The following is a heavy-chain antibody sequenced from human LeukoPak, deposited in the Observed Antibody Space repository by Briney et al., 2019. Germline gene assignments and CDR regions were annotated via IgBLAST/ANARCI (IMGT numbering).Heavy chain of an antibody. J-gene: IGHJ4*02. CDR3: ARGGGVTYYDSTGYLWYFDY. CDR1: GGSVSSSSYY. CDR2: IYYSGST. D-gene: IGHD3-22*01. Sequence: KPSETLSLTCTVSGGSVSSSSYYWNWIRQPPGKGLEWIGYIYYSGSTNYNPSLKSRVTISVDTSKNQFSLKLSSVTAADTAVYYCARGGGVTYYDSTGYLWYFDYWGQGTLVTVSS. V-gene: IGHV4-61*01.